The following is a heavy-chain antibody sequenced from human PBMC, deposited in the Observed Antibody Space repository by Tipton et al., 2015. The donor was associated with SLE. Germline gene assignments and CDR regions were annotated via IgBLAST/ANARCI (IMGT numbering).Heavy chain of an antibody. D-gene: IGHD6-13*01. Sequence: TLSLTCAVYGGSFRGYYWSWLRKPPGKGLEWIGEINHIGSRNYNPSLKGRVTISVDTFKNQFSLKLSSGTAADTAVYYCARHPPREQLVFGYFDLWGRGTLVTVSS. CDR3: ARHPPREQLVFGYFDL. CDR1: GGSFRGYY. J-gene: IGHJ2*01. CDR2: INHIGSR. V-gene: IGHV4-34*01.